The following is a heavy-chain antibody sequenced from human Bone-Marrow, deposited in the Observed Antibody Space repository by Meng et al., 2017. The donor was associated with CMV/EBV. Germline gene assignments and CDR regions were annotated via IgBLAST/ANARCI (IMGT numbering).Heavy chain of an antibody. CDR1: GYTFSSYY. CDR2: INPSGGSA. CDR3: ARDRLSPFRLRGGGYGMDV. Sequence: ASVKVSCKASGYTFSSYYMHWVRQAPGQGLEWMGIINPSGGSATYAQKFQGRVTVTRDTSTITVYMELSSLRSEDTAVYYCARDRLSPFRLRGGGYGMDVWGQGTTVTVSS. V-gene: IGHV1-46*01. D-gene: IGHD3-16*01. J-gene: IGHJ6*02.